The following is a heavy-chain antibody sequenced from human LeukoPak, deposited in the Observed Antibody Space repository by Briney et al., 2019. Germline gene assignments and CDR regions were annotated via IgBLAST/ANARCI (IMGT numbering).Heavy chain of an antibody. CDR1: GDPISSYY. V-gene: IGHV4-59*01. J-gene: IGHJ4*02. CDR2: NYYSGST. CDR3: ARGPLSNYYDSSGYYSGFDY. D-gene: IGHD3-22*01. Sequence: SETLSLTCTVSGDPISSYYGSWLPQPPGKGLERIGHNYYSGSTNYNPSLKSRVTISVDTSKNQYSLKLSSVTAADTAVYYCARGPLSNYYDSSGYYSGFDYWGQGTLVTVSS.